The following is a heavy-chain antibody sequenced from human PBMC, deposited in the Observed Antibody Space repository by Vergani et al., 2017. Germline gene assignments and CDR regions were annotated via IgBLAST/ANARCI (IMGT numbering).Heavy chain of an antibody. CDR3: AGPQGTSAYYYGGFDY. V-gene: IGHV3-33*05. D-gene: IGHD3-22*01. Sequence: QVQLVESGGGVVQPGTSLRLSCEASGFKFSQFGMHWVRQGPGKGLEWVAFISYDGSKTQYADSEKGRVTISRDNSKNTLSLQMNSLTAEETAIYYCAGPQGTSAYYYGGFDYWGQGILVTVSS. J-gene: IGHJ4*02. CDR1: GFKFSQFG. CDR2: ISYDGSKT.